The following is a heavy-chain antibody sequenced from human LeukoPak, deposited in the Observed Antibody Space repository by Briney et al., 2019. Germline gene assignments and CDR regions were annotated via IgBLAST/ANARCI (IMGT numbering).Heavy chain of an antibody. Sequence: GGSLRLSCTASRFTFSTYAMHWVRQAPGKGLEWMTVISKDGSKRVSTDSVRGRFTISRDNAKNTLYLQMNSLRVEDTAVYYCARDRSRLLFWIGVVDNWGQGTLVTVSS. D-gene: IGHD3-10*01. CDR2: ISKDGSKR. CDR3: ARDRSRLLFWIGVVDN. V-gene: IGHV3-30-3*01. CDR1: RFTFSTYA. J-gene: IGHJ4*02.